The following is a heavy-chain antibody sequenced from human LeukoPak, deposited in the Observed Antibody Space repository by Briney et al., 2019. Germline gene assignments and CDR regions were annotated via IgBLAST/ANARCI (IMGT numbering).Heavy chain of an antibody. J-gene: IGHJ6*02. CDR2: INAGNGNT. Sequence: ASVKVSCKASGYTFTSYAMHWVRQAPGQRLEWMGWINAGNGNTKYSQKFQGRVTITRDTSASTAYIELSSLRSEDTAVYYCARAPADCSGGSCYPDYYYYGMDVWGQGTTVTVSS. D-gene: IGHD2-15*01. V-gene: IGHV1-3*01. CDR1: GYTFTSYA. CDR3: ARAPADCSGGSCYPDYYYYGMDV.